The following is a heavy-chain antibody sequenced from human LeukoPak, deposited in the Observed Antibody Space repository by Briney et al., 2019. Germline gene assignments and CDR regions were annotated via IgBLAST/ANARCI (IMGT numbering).Heavy chain of an antibody. D-gene: IGHD2-21*01. CDR3: AKDPGVHISKSGYFDY. Sequence: PGGSLRLSCAASGFTFSSYAMSWVRQAPGKGLEWVSAISGSGGSTYYADSVKGRFTISRDNSKNTLYLQMNSLRAEDTAVYYCAKDPGVHISKSGYFDYWGQGTLVTVSS. CDR1: GFTFSSYA. V-gene: IGHV3-23*01. CDR2: ISGSGGST. J-gene: IGHJ4*02.